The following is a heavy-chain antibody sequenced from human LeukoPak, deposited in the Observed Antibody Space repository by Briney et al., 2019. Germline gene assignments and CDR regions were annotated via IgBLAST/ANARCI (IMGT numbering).Heavy chain of an antibody. J-gene: IGHJ4*02. CDR2: ISGSGGNT. D-gene: IGHD1-26*01. CDR3: AKGGTTPIVGAVDY. CDR1: GFTFSSYA. V-gene: IGHV3-23*01. Sequence: GGSLRLSCAASGFTFSSYAMSWVRLAPGKGLEWVSAISGSGGNTYYADSVKGRFTISRDNSKNTLYLQMNSPRAEDTAVYYCAKGGTTPIVGAVDYWGQGTLVTVSS.